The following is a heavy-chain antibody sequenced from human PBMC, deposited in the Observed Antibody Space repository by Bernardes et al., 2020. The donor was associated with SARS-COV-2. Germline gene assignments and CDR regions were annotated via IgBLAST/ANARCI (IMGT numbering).Heavy chain of an antibody. CDR2: ISGSGGST. CDR1: EFTFSSSA. D-gene: IGHD3-16*01. CDR3: AKDLGLGYFDY. V-gene: IGHV3-23*01. J-gene: IGHJ4*02. Sequence: SLRLSCAASEFTFSSSAMSWVRQAPGKGLEWVSAISGSGGSTYSADSVKGRFTISRDNSKNTLYLQMNSLRAEDTAVYYCAKDLGLGYFDYWGQGTLVTGSS.